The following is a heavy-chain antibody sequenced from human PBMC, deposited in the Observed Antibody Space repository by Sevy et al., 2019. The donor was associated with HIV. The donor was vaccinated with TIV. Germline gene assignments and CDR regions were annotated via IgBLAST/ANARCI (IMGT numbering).Heavy chain of an antibody. J-gene: IGHJ4*02. CDR1: GFTFSSYW. V-gene: IGHV3-74*01. Sequence: GGSLRLSCAASGFTFSSYWMHWVRQAPGKGLVWVSRINSDGSSTSYADSVKGRFTISRDNAKNTLYLQMNSLRAEDTAVYYCARDAPYSSSWFTPTHWGQRTLVTVSS. CDR3: ARDAPYSSSWFTPTH. D-gene: IGHD6-13*01. CDR2: INSDGSST.